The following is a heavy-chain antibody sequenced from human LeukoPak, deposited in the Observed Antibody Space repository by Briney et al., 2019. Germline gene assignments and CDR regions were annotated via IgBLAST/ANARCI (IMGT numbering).Heavy chain of an antibody. V-gene: IGHV3-48*04. CDR2: ISSSSSTI. J-gene: IGHJ4*02. Sequence: TGGSLRLSCAASGFTFSSYSMNWVRQAPGKGLEWVSYISSSSSTIYHADSVKGRFTISRDNAKNSLYLQMNSLRAGDTAVYYCARHQVLRFLEWFRGFDYWGQGTLVTVSS. CDR3: ARHQVLRFLEWFRGFDY. D-gene: IGHD3-3*01. CDR1: GFTFSSYS.